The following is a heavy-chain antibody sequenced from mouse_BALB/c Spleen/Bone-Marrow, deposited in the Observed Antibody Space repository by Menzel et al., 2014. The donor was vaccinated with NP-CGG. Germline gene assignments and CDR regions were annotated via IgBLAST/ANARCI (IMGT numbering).Heavy chain of an antibody. J-gene: IGHJ4*01. CDR2: INPSNGGT. D-gene: IGHD2-10*01. Sequence: VQLQQSGAELVKPGASVKLSCKASGYTLTSYYLYWVKRRPGQGLEWIGEINPSNGGTNFNERFKSKASLTVDKSSSTAYMQLNSLTSEDSAVYYCTRRSLLSDYYSMDYWGQGTSVTVSS. CDR3: TRRSLLSDYYSMDY. CDR1: GYTLTSYY. V-gene: IGHV1-53*01.